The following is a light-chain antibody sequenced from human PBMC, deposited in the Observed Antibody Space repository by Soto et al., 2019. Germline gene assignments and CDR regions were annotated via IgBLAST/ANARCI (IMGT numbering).Light chain of an antibody. V-gene: IGKV1-5*03. CDR1: RSVSSW. CDR2: KAY. Sequence: DIQMTQSPSTLSASVGDRVTITCRASRSVSSWLAWYQQRPGQAPKLLIYKAYNLESGVPSRFSGSGSGTEFTLTISILQPDDFATYYCLQYSDYRTFGQGTKVEIK. CDR3: LQYSDYRT. J-gene: IGKJ1*01.